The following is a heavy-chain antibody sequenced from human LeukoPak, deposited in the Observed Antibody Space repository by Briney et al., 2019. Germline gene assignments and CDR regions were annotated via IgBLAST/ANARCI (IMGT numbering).Heavy chain of an antibody. J-gene: IGHJ4*02. CDR1: SGSFSVYY. CDR2: INHSGST. CDR3: ARGPDIPRRLDY. D-gene: IGHD2-15*01. Sequence: SETLSLTCAVYSGSFSVYYWTWIRQPPGKGLEWIGEINHSGSTNYNPSLKSRVTISVDTSKNQFSLTLSSVTAADTAVYYCARGPDIPRRLDYWGQGTLVTVSS. V-gene: IGHV4-34*01.